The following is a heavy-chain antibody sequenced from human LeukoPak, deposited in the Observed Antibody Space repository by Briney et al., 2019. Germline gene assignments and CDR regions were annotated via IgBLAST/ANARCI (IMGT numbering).Heavy chain of an antibody. CDR2: VLYDGSNK. CDR3: AKGDSSGAFDY. Sequence: PGGSLRLSCAASGFTFSSYGMHWVRQAPGKGLEWAAVVLYDGSNKYYADSVKGRFTISRDQSKDTLSLQMNSLRTEDTAVYYCAKGDSSGAFDYWGQGTLVTVSS. V-gene: IGHV3-30*18. CDR1: GFTFSSYG. D-gene: IGHD2-21*01. J-gene: IGHJ4*02.